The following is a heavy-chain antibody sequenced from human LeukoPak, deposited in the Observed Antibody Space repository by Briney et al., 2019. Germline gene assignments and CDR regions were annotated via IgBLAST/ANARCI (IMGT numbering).Heavy chain of an antibody. CDR3: ATLVRSLNWFDP. CDR2: LSYSGST. J-gene: IGHJ5*02. V-gene: IGHV4-39*07. Sequence: SETLSLTCTVSGGSISSSSDYWVWIRQPPGKRLEWIGSLSYSGSTYYSPSLKSRVTISLDTSKNQFSLKLTSMTAADTAVYYCATLVRSLNWFDPWGQGSLVTVSS. CDR1: GGSISSSSDY.